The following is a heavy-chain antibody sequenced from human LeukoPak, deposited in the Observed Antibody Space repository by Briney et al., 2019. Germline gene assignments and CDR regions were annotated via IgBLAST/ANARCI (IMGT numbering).Heavy chain of an antibody. CDR2: ISSSGSTI. Sequence: GGSLRLSCAASGFTFSDYYMSWIRQAPGKGLEWVSYISSSGSTIYYADSVKGRFTISRDNAKNSLYLQMNSLRAEDTAVYYCAREDVAVAGGYYYYYYMDVWGKGTTVTVSS. CDR3: AREDVAVAGGYYYYYYMDV. J-gene: IGHJ6*03. V-gene: IGHV3-11*04. D-gene: IGHD6-19*01. CDR1: GFTFSDYY.